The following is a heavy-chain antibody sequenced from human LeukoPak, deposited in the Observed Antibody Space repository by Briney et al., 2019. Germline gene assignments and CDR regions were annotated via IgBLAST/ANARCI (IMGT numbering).Heavy chain of an antibody. Sequence: GASVKVSCKPSGYSFTSYGISWVRQAPGQGLEWMGWISPFNGNTNYVQKFQGRVTMTTETSTSTAYMELRSLSSDDTAVYYCARDLDIVVFRAALRHYGMDVWGQGTTVTVSS. CDR2: ISPFNGNT. CDR3: ARDLDIVVFRAALRHYGMDV. D-gene: IGHD2-2*01. J-gene: IGHJ6*02. CDR1: GYSFTSYG. V-gene: IGHV1-18*01.